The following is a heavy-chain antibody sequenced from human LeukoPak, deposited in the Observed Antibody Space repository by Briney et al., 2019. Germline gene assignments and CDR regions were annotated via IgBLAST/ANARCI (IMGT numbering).Heavy chain of an antibody. J-gene: IGHJ5*02. V-gene: IGHV3-30-3*01. Sequence: GGSLRLSCAASGFTFSSYAMHWVRQAPGKGLEWVAVISYDGSNKYYADSVKGRFTISRDNSKNTLYLQMNSLRAEDTAVYYCARARSAVVVPAAPSFDPWGQGTLVTVSS. CDR1: GFTFSSYA. CDR2: ISYDGSNK. CDR3: ARARSAVVVPAAPSFDP. D-gene: IGHD2-2*01.